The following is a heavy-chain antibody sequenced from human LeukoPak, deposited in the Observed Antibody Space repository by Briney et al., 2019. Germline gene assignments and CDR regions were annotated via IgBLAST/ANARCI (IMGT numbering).Heavy chain of an antibody. Sequence: SETLSLTCTVSGGSVSTYYWSWIRQPPGKGLEWIGYIYYSGSTNYTPSLKSRVTISVDTSKNQFSLKLNSVTAADTAVYYCAREHYDFYGMDVWGQGTTVTVSS. CDR3: AREHYDFYGMDV. J-gene: IGHJ6*02. CDR2: IYYSGST. CDR1: GGSVSTYY. V-gene: IGHV4-59*02. D-gene: IGHD3-3*01.